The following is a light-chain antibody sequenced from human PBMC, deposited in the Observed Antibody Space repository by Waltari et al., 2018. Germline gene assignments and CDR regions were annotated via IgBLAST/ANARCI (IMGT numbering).Light chain of an antibody. V-gene: IGLV3-25*03. CDR1: ALSKQY. J-gene: IGLJ2*01. Sequence: SHALTQPSSVSAYPGQTATITCSGDALSKQYVLWYHQKPGQAPVLIIYMDTERPSGTSDRFSGPTSETTVTLTLSDVQAEDEADYYGQSADSYGASAVFGACTTLTVL. CDR2: MDT. CDR3: QSADSYGASAV.